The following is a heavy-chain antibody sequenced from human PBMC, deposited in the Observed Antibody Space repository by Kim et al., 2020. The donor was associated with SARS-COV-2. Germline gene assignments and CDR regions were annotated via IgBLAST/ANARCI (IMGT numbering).Heavy chain of an antibody. J-gene: IGHJ3*02. CDR2: IRGDGSEI. Sequence: GGSLRLSYAASGFTFSSVWMSWVRQTPGKRLQWVAEIRGDGSEIKYVGSVKGRFTISRDNAKNALYLQMDSMRVEDTAVYFCARDPAYGAYDIWGQGTMVTVSS. V-gene: IGHV3-7*01. CDR1: GFTFSSVW. CDR3: ARDPAYGAYDI. D-gene: IGHD3-10*01.